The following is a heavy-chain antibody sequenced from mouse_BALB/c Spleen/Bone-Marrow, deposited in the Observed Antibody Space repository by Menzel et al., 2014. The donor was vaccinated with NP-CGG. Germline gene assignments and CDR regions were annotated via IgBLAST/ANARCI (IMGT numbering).Heavy chain of an antibody. J-gene: IGHJ2*01. Sequence: DVKLVESGGGLVQPGGSRKLSCAASGFTFSSFGMHWVRQAPEKGLEWVAYISSGSSTFFYADTVKGRFTVSRDNPKNTLFLQMTSLRPEDTAMYFCTRGGNWDDFDSWGQGTTLTVSS. CDR2: ISSGSSTF. CDR1: GFTFSSFG. CDR3: TRGGNWDDFDS. D-gene: IGHD4-1*01. V-gene: IGHV5-17*02.